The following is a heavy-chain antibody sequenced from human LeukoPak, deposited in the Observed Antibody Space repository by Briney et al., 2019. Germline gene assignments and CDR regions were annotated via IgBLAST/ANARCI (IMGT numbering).Heavy chain of an antibody. CDR1: GGTFSSYA. D-gene: IGHD3-10*01. Sequence: SVKVSCKASGGTFSSYAISWVRQAPGQGLEWMGGIIPIFGTANYAQKFQGRVTITADEFTSTAYVELSSLRSEDTAVYYCAREERITMIRGIDNWFDPWGQGTLVTVPS. CDR3: AREERITMIRGIDNWFDP. J-gene: IGHJ5*02. CDR2: IIPIFGTA. V-gene: IGHV1-69*13.